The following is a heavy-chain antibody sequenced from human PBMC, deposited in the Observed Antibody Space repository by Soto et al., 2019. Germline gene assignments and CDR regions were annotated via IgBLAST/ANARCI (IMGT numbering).Heavy chain of an antibody. V-gene: IGHV3-30*18. D-gene: IGHD3-16*01. CDR3: VKDIHFLGIWYFDL. CDR2: ISYDGSDT. CDR1: GFTFSSFG. J-gene: IGHJ2*01. Sequence: EQLAESGGGVVQSGRSLRLSCEASGFTFSSFGMHWVRQAPGKGLEWVAVISYDGSDTYFADSVKGRFTISRDNSKNTVYLQMNSVRVEDTAVYYCVKDIHFLGIWYFDLWGRGSLVSVSS.